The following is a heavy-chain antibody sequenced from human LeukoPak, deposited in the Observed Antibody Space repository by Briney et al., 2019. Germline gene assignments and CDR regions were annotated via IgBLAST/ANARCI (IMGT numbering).Heavy chain of an antibody. J-gene: IGHJ4*02. V-gene: IGHV3-48*04. CDR3: ARDFDYGDYIDF. CDR1: GFTFSTYT. Sequence: GGSLRLSCVASGFTFSTYTFNWVRQAPGKGLEWLSYISSGGLTIFYADSVKGRFTISRDNTKNSIFLDMTNLRAEDTAVYYCARDFDYGDYIDFWDQETLVAVSS. D-gene: IGHD4/OR15-4a*01. CDR2: ISSGGLTI.